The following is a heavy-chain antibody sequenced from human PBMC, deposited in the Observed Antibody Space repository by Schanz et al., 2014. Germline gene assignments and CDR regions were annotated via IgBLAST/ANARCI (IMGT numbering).Heavy chain of an antibody. Sequence: EVQLLESGGGLVEPGGSLRLSCAASGFSFSSYAMGWVRQARGKGLEWVSAMNESHSTIYYADSVRGRFTISRDNAENTLFLQMNRQRAEDTAVYYCARKVVATIGGYYDNWGQGTLVIVSS. V-gene: IGHV3-23*01. D-gene: IGHD5-12*01. CDR3: ARKVVATIGGYYDN. J-gene: IGHJ4*02. CDR1: GFSFSSYA. CDR2: MNESHSTI.